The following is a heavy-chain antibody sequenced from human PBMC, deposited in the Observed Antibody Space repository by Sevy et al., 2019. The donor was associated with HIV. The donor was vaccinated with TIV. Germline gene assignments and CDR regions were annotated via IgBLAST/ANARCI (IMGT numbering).Heavy chain of an antibody. V-gene: IGHV3-30*18. Sequence: GGSLRLSCAASGFTFSSYGMHWVRQAPGKGLEWVAVISYDGSNKYYADSVKGRFTISRDNSKNTLYLQMNSLRAEDTAVYYCAKVRWGLINALEDTLFDYWGQGTLVTVSS. CDR1: GFTFSSYG. CDR3: AKVRWGLINALEDTLFDY. CDR2: ISYDGSNK. D-gene: IGHD1-26*01. J-gene: IGHJ4*02.